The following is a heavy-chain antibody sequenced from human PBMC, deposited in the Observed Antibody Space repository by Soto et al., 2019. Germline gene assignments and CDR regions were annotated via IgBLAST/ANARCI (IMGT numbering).Heavy chain of an antibody. V-gene: IGHV1-2*02. CDR3: AREGNYYDRSGYYPAYFDY. Sequence: AGPVKAAWKTVGNRFSGDAGGWGGKTPGKGLVWLVWINHISGGTNYAQKFQGRVTMTRDTSISTAYMELSRLRSDDAAVYYCAREGNYYDRSGYYPAYFDYWGQGTLVTVSS. D-gene: IGHD3-22*01. CDR1: GNRFSGDA. CDR2: INHISGGT. J-gene: IGHJ4*02.